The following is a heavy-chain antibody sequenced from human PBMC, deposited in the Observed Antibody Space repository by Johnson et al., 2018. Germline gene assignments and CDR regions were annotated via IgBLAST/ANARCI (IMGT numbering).Heavy chain of an antibody. J-gene: IGHJ4*02. CDR3: ARSRFGELSHFDY. V-gene: IGHV4-59*02. Sequence: QVQLQESGPGLVKTSETLSLICTVSPGSVSDYYWNWIRQPPGKGLEWIGYIYYNGNTKYNPSLTSRVTISVDKSKNQISLKLNFVTAADTAVYYCARSRFGELSHFDYWGQGALVTVSS. CDR2: IYYNGNT. D-gene: IGHD3-10*01. CDR1: PGSVSDYY.